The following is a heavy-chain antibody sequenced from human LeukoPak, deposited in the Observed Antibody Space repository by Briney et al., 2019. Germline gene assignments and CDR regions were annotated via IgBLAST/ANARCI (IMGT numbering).Heavy chain of an antibody. V-gene: IGHV3-9*01. CDR1: GFTFDDYA. J-gene: IGHJ5*02. Sequence: GGSLRLSCAASGFTFDDYAMDWVRQAPGKGLEWVSGISWNSGSIGYADSVKGRFTISRDNAKNSLYLQMNSLRAEDTALYYCAKAPSGYYSPWFDPWGQGTLVTVSS. D-gene: IGHD3-22*01. CDR2: ISWNSGSI. CDR3: AKAPSGYYSPWFDP.